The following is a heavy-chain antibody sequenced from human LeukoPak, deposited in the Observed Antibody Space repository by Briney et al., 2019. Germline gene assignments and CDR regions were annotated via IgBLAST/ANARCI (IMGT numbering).Heavy chain of an antibody. J-gene: IGHJ2*01. Sequence: SETLSLTCTVSGGSISSYYWNWIRQPPGKGLEWIGYIYDSGSTNYNPSLKSRVTISIDTSKNQFSLKLSSVTAADTAVYYCARDFLGSGWYFDLWGRGTLVTVSS. V-gene: IGHV4-59*01. CDR3: ARDFLGSGWYFDL. CDR2: IYDSGST. CDR1: GGSISSYY. D-gene: IGHD1-26*01.